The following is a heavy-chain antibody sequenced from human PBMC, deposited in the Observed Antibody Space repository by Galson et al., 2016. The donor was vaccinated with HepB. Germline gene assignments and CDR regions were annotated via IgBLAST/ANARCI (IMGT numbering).Heavy chain of an antibody. V-gene: IGHV3-23*01. D-gene: IGHD3-9*01. J-gene: IGHJ4*02. Sequence: SLRLSCAASGFTFSSYGMHWVRQAPGKGLEWVSSLSNSGGSTYYADSVKGRFTISRDNSKNTLYLQMNSLRAEDTAVYYCAKGGYFDWFDYWGQGTLATVSS. CDR2: LSNSGGST. CDR3: AKGGYFDWFDY. CDR1: GFTFSSYG.